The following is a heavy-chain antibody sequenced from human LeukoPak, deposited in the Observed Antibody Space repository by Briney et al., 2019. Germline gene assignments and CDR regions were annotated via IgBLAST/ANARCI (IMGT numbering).Heavy chain of an antibody. Sequence: SETLSLTCAVYGGSFSGYYWSWIRQPPGKGLEWIGEINHSGGTNYNPSLKSRVTISVDTSKNQFSLKLSSVTAADTAVYYCARSRVGAYFTHFDYWGQGTLVTVSS. CDR3: ARSRVGAYFTHFDY. V-gene: IGHV4-34*01. J-gene: IGHJ4*02. CDR1: GGSFSGYY. D-gene: IGHD1-26*01. CDR2: INHSGGT.